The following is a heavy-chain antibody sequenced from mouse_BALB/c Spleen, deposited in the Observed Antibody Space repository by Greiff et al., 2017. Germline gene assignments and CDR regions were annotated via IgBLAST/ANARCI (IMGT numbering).Heavy chain of an antibody. J-gene: IGHJ4*01. Sequence: VQRVESGPGLVQPSQSLSITCTVSGFSLTSYGVHWVRQSPGKGLEWLGVIWSGGSTDYNAAFISRLSISKDNSKSQVFFKMNSLQANDTAIYYWARNGNYKKAYAMDYWGQGTSVTVSS. V-gene: IGHV2-2*02. CDR3: ARNGNYKKAYAMDY. CDR1: GFSLTSYG. D-gene: IGHD2-1*01. CDR2: IWSGGST.